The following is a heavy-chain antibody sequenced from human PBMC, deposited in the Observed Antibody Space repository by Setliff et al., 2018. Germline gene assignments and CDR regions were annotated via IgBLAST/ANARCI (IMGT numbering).Heavy chain of an antibody. D-gene: IGHD5-12*01. J-gene: IGHJ4*02. CDR2: VYYTGLA. V-gene: IGHV4-59*01. CDR1: GDSIGTYY. CDR3: ARGGTFRYFDY. Sequence: TLSLTCNVSGDSIGTYYWSWIRLPPGKGLEYTGYVYYTGLANYSPSLKSRVTISIDTSKNQFSLRLTSVTAADTAVYYCARGGTFRYFDYWGRGTPVTV.